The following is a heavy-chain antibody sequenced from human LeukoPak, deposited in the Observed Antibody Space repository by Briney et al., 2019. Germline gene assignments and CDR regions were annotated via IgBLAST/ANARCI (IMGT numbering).Heavy chain of an antibody. D-gene: IGHD2-8*02. Sequence: GGSLRLSCAASGFNFNDYTMHWLRQPPGKGLEWVSLISWDSATTYYAESMKGRFTISRDNGKNSLFLQMNSLRTEDTALYYCARTHCTGRKCFSGGFDSWGLGTLVTVSS. CDR3: ARTHCTGRKCFSGGFDS. J-gene: IGHJ4*02. CDR2: ISWDSATT. CDR1: GFNFNDYT. V-gene: IGHV3-43*01.